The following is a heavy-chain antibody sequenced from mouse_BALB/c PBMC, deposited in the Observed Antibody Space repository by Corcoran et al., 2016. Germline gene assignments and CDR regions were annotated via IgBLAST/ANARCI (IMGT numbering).Heavy chain of an antibody. Sequence: EAQLQQSGAELVKPGASVKLSCTASGFNIKDTYMHWVKQRPEQGLEWIGRIDPANGNTKYDPKFQGKATITADTSSNTAYLQLSSLTSEDTAVYYCARKGYGRGNWFAYWGQGTLVTVSA. CDR2: IDPANGNT. CDR1: GFNIKDTY. V-gene: IGHV14-3*02. D-gene: IGHD1-1*01. J-gene: IGHJ3*01. CDR3: ARKGYGRGNWFAY.